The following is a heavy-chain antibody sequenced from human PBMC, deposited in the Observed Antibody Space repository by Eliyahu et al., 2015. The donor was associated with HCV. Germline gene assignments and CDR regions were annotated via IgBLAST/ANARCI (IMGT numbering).Heavy chain of an antibody. CDR3: AKVFHYYYDRSGPDY. D-gene: IGHD3-22*01. CDR1: GFPFSSYA. V-gene: IGHV3-23*01. Sequence: EVQLLESGGGLVQPGGSLRLSCAAAGFPFSSYALNWVRQAPGKGLEWVSAISGSGHSTYYADSVKGRFTISRDNSKKTLFLQMNSLRDDXTAVYYCAKVFHYYYDRSGPDYWGQGTLVTVSS. J-gene: IGHJ4*02. CDR2: ISGSGHST.